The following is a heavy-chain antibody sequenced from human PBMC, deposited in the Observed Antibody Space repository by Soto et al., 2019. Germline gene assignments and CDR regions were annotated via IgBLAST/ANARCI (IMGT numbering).Heavy chain of an antibody. CDR2: IYPDASDT. Sequence: EVQLVQSGAEVKEPGESLKISCKGSGYSFTKYCIGWVRQMPGKGLEWMAIIYPDASDTRYSPSFQGQVTISADKSISTAYLQWSSLKASDTAMYYCVRMGFSGGGYLAYYYYGMDIWGQGNTVTVSS. CDR3: VRMGFSGGGYLAYYYYGMDI. J-gene: IGHJ6*02. V-gene: IGHV5-51*03. CDR1: GYSFTKYC. D-gene: IGHD5-12*01.